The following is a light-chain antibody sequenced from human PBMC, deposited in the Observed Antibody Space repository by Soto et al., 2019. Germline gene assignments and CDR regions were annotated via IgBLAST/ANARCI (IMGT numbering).Light chain of an antibody. J-gene: IGLJ1*01. Sequence: QSARTQPASVSASPGQSITISCSGDSSDVGGYNYVSWYQQHPGKAPRLMVYEVNNRPSGVSDRFSGSKSGSTASLAISGLQAEDEADYYCSSYTSGTTPYVFGTGTKVTVL. CDR3: SSYTSGTTPYV. V-gene: IGLV2-14*01. CDR2: EVN. CDR1: SSDVGGYNY.